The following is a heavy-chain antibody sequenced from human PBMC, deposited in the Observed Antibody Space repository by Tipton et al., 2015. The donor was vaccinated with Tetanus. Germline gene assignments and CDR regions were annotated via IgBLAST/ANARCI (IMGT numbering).Heavy chain of an antibody. Sequence: LSLTCTVTGDSISSSRLYWGWVRLAPGKGPEWVANIKEDGSVKGYVDSVKGRFTISRDNTKNSLSLQMSSLRGEDTAVYYCAREGYWGQGTLVTVSS. V-gene: IGHV3-7*03. CDR2: IKEDGSVK. CDR1: GDSISSSR. CDR3: AREGY. J-gene: IGHJ4*02.